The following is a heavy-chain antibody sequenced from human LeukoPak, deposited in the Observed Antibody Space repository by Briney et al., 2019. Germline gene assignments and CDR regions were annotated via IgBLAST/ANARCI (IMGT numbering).Heavy chain of an antibody. Sequence: ASVKVSCKVAGYTLNKVSMHWVRQAPGKGLEWMGGFDPEDGERIYAQKFQGRVTMTEDTSTDTAYMELSSLTSEDTAMYYCATENFGLGSPFDPWGQGTLVTVSS. V-gene: IGHV1-24*01. D-gene: IGHD3-16*01. J-gene: IGHJ5*02. CDR1: GYTLNKVS. CDR3: ATENFGLGSPFDP. CDR2: FDPEDGER.